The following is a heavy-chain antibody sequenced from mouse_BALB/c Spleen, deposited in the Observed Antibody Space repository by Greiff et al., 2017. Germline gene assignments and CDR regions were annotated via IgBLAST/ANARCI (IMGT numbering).Heavy chain of an antibody. D-gene: IGHD2-10*01. V-gene: IGHV5-17*02. CDR2: ISSGSSTI. CDR3: ARGILLERYFDV. Sequence: EVMLVESGGGLVQPGGSRKLSCAASGFTFSSFGMHWVRQAPEKGLEWVAYISSGSSTIYYADTVKGRFTISRDNPKNTLFLQMTSLRSEDTAMYYCARGILLERYFDVWGAGTTVTVSS. J-gene: IGHJ1*01. CDR1: GFTFSSFG.